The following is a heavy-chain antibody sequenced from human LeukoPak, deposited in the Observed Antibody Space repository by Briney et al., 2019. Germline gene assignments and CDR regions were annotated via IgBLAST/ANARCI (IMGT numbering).Heavy chain of an antibody. V-gene: IGHV3-74*01. CDR2: INSDGSST. CDR1: GFTFSSYW. Sequence: GGSLRLSCAASGFTFSSYWMHWVRQAPGKGLVWVSRINSDGSSTSYADSVKGRFTISRDNAKNTLYLQMNSLRAEDTAVYYCAREGGYCSSTSCYIWFDPWGQGTLVTVSS. CDR3: AREGGYCSSTSCYIWFDP. D-gene: IGHD2-2*02. J-gene: IGHJ5*02.